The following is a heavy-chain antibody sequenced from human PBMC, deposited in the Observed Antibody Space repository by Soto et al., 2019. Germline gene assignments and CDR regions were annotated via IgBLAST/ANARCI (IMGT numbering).Heavy chain of an antibody. CDR1: GFTVSSNS. CDR3: ARDVPNYYDSSGYYSHDAFDI. CDR2: IYSGGST. D-gene: IGHD3-22*01. Sequence: EVQLVESGGGLVQPGGSLRLSCAASGFTVSSNSMSWVRQAPGKGLEWVSVIYSGGSTYYADSVKGRFTISRDNSKNTLYLQMNSLRAEDTAVYYCARDVPNYYDSSGYYSHDAFDIWGQGTMVTVSS. V-gene: IGHV3-66*01. J-gene: IGHJ3*02.